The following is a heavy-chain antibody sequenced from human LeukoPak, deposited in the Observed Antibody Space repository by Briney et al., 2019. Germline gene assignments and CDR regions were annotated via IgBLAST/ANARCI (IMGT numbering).Heavy chain of an antibody. CDR3: AKGGISTMVRGVIGYMDV. Sequence: PGGSLRLSCAASGFTVSSNYMIWVRQASGKGLECVSVIYSDGTTYYADSVKGRFTISRDNSKNTLYLQMNSLRAEDSAVNYCAKGGISTMVRGVIGYMDVWGKGTTVTISS. CDR1: GFTVSSNY. CDR2: IYSDGTT. D-gene: IGHD3-10*01. J-gene: IGHJ6*03. V-gene: IGHV3-66*01.